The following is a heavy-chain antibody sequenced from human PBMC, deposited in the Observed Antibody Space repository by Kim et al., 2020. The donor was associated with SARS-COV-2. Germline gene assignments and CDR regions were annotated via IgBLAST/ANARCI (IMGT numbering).Heavy chain of an antibody. J-gene: IGHJ4*02. Sequence: SETLSLTCAVYGGSFSGYYWSWIRQPPGKGLEWIGEINHSGSTNYNPSLKSRVTISVDTSKNQFSLKLSSVTAADTAVYYCAREEPGTIAYWGQGTLVTVSS. CDR2: INHSGST. CDR1: GGSFSGYY. V-gene: IGHV4-34*01. CDR3: AREEPGTIAY. D-gene: IGHD6-13*01.